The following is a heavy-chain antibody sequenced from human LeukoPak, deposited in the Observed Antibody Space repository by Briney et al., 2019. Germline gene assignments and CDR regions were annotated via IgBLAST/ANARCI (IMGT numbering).Heavy chain of an antibody. D-gene: IGHD6-13*01. CDR2: IYPGDSDT. Sequence: GESLKISCKGSGYSFTSYWIGWVRQMPGKGLEWMGIIYPGDSDTRYSPSFQGQVTISADKSISTAYLQWSSLKASDTAMYYCARRRGGAAAQVARLDPWGQGTLVTVSS. CDR1: GYSFTSYW. V-gene: IGHV5-51*01. J-gene: IGHJ5*02. CDR3: ARRRGGAAAQVARLDP.